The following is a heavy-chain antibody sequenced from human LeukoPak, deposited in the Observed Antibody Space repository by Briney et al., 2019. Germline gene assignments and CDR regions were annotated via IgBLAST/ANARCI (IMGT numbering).Heavy chain of an antibody. J-gene: IGHJ4*02. CDR3: AGLVGRYSSGLYYYYFDY. CDR1: GGSFSGYY. V-gene: IGHV4-34*01. CDR2: MYLSGTT. Sequence: SETLSLTCAVYGGSFSGYYWSWIRQPPGKGLEWIGEMYLSGTTHSNPSVKSRVTISIDKSKNQFFLNLSSVTAADTAVYYCAGLVGRYSSGLYYYYFDYWGQGTPVTVSS. D-gene: IGHD3-22*01.